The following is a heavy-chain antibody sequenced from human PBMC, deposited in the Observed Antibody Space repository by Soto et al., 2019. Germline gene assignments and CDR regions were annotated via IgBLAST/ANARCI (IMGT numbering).Heavy chain of an antibody. J-gene: IGHJ4*02. CDR3: ARQIYDSDTGPNFQYYFES. Sequence: PGEALKISCKGSGYSFAGYWITWVRQKPRKGLEWMGRIDPSDSQTYYSPSFRGHVPISVTKSITTVFLQWSSLRASDTAMYYCARQIYDSDTGPNFQYYFESWGQGTPVTVSS. CDR1: GYSFAGYW. CDR2: IDPSDSQT. D-gene: IGHD3-22*01. V-gene: IGHV5-10-1*01.